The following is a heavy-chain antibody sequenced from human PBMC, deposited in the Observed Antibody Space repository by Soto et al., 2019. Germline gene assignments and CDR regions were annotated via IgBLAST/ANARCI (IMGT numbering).Heavy chain of an antibody. V-gene: IGHV1-18*01. Sequence: QVQLEQSAPEVKKPGASVKVSCKASGYTFSTYGISWVRQAPGQGLEWMGWINTHNGNKNYAQNLQGRVTMTADTSTSTAYMELRSLRSDDTAVYYCTREGSAPYYYYGMDVWGQGTTVTVSS. D-gene: IGHD3-10*01. J-gene: IGHJ6*02. CDR1: GYTFSTYG. CDR3: TREGSAPYYYYGMDV. CDR2: INTHNGNK.